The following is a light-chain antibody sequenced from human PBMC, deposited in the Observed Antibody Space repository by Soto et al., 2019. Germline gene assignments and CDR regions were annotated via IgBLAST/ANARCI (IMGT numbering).Light chain of an antibody. J-gene: IGKJ2*01. Sequence: EIVLTQSPATLSLSPGERATLSCRASQSVGDNLAWYQQRPGRAPRLLIYDASNRASDIPARFSGSGSGTDFTLTFSSLEPEDFAVYYCQQRTNWIYTFGQGTRLEI. V-gene: IGKV3-11*01. CDR3: QQRTNWIYT. CDR2: DAS. CDR1: QSVGDN.